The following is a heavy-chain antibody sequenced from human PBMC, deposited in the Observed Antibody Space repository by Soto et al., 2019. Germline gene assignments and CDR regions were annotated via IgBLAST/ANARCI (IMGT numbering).Heavy chain of an antibody. CDR3: ARGVKVTTVTTPFYYFDN. J-gene: IGHJ4*02. CDR2: LFHSGST. D-gene: IGHD4-17*01. CDR1: GGSISSFNW. Sequence: QVQLQESGPGLVKPSGTLSLTCAVSGGSISSFNWWSWVRQPPGKGLEWIGELFHSGSTNYNPSLESRVTISVDKAKNHFSLKLRSVTAADTAVYYCARGVKVTTVTTPFYYFDNWGQGTLVTVSS. V-gene: IGHV4-4*02.